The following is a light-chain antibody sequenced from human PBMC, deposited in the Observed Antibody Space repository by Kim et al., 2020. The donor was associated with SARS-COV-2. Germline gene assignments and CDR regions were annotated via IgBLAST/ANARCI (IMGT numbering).Light chain of an antibody. CDR2: GAS. V-gene: IGKV3-15*01. Sequence: EIVMTQSPATLSVSPGERATLSCRASQSVSSNLAWYQQKPGQAPRLLIYGASTRATGIPARFSGSGSGTEFTLTISSLQSEDFAVYYCQQYNNWLTKTFGQGTKVDIK. CDR1: QSVSSN. J-gene: IGKJ1*01. CDR3: QQYNNWLTKT.